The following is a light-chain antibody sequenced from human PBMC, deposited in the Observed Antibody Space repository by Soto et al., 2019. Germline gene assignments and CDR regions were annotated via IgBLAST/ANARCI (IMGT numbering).Light chain of an antibody. CDR3: QQFNNYRFT. CDR1: QGTSNF. Sequence: IQLTQSPASLSASVGDRVTITCRASQGTSNFVAWYQQKPGKAPKLLIYAASTLQRGVPSRFSGSGSGTDFTLIISSLQPEDFATYYCQQFNNYRFTFGQGTRLEIK. CDR2: AAS. V-gene: IGKV1-9*01. J-gene: IGKJ5*01.